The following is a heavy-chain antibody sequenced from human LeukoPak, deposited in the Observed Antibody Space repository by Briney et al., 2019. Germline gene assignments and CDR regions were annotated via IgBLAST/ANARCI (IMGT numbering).Heavy chain of an antibody. J-gene: IGHJ4*02. V-gene: IGHV3-66*01. CDR3: AAGGEAAAGNYFDY. CDR1: GFTVSSNY. Sequence: GGSLRLSCAASGFTVSSNYMTWVRQTPGKGLEWVSVIYSGGSTNYADSVKGRFSLSRDNSKNTLYLQMHSLRADDTALYYCAAGGEAAAGNYFDYWGQGTLVTVSS. D-gene: IGHD6-13*01. CDR2: IYSGGST.